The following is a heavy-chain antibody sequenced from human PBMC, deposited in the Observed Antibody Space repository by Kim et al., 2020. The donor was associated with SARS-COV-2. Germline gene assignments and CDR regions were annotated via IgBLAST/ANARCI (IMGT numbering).Heavy chain of an antibody. CDR1: GGSVSSGSYY. V-gene: IGHV4-61*01. Sequence: SETLSLTCTVSGGSVSSGSYYWSWIRQPPGKGLEWIGYIYYSGSTNYNPSLKSRVTISVDTSKNQFSLKLSSVTAADTAVYYCARFGTTWFGIPHTGYYYGMDVWGQGAAVTVSS. CDR3: ARFGTTWFGIPHTGYYYGMDV. D-gene: IGHD3-10*01. CDR2: IYYSGST. J-gene: IGHJ6*02.